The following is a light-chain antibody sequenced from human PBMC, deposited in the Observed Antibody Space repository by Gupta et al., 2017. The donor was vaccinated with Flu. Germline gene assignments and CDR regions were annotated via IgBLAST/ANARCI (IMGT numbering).Light chain of an antibody. J-gene: IGKJ5*01. CDR3: QQYGTSPLS. CDR2: DAS. Sequence: EIVLTQSPVTLSLSPGDRATLSCGASQIVTSGYLAWYQQRPGLAPRLLIYDASTRVTGIPDRFSGSGSGTEFILTISRLEPDDFAVYYCQQYGTSPLSVGQGTRLEIK. V-gene: IGKV3D-20*01. CDR1: QIVTSGY.